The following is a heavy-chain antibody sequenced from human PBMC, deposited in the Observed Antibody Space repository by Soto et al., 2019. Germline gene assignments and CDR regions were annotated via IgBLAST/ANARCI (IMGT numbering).Heavy chain of an antibody. CDR3: ARDSSSWDYYYGMDV. Sequence: PGGSLRLSCAASGFTVSSNYMSWVRQAPGKGLEWVSVIYSGGSTYYADSVKGRFTISRDNSKNTLYLQMNSLRAEDTAVYYCARDSSSWDYYYGMDVWGQGTTVTVS. V-gene: IGHV3-53*01. J-gene: IGHJ6*02. CDR1: GFTVSSNY. D-gene: IGHD6-13*01. CDR2: IYSGGST.